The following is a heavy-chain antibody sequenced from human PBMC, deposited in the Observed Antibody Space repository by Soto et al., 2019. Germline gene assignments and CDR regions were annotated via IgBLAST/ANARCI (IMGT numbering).Heavy chain of an antibody. CDR1: GYTFTSYD. D-gene: IGHD6-6*01. Sequence: ASVKASCKASGYTFTSYDINWVRQATGQGLEWMGWMNPNSGNTGYAQKFQGRVTMTRNTSISTAYMELSSLRSEDTAVYYCARDSSSSGMIYGMDVWGQGTTVTVSS. J-gene: IGHJ6*02. CDR3: ARDSSSSGMIYGMDV. CDR2: MNPNSGNT. V-gene: IGHV1-8*01.